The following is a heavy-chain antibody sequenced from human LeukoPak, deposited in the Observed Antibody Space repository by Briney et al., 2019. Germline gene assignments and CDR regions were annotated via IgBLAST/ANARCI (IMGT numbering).Heavy chain of an antibody. CDR3: ARGGSSSWYGS. V-gene: IGHV3-74*01. Sequence: GGSLRLSCAASGFTFSSYWMHWVRQAPGKGLVWVSPINSDGSTTSHADSVKGRFTISRDNAKNTLFLQMNSLRAEDTAVYYCARGGSSSWYGSWGQGTLVTVSS. CDR1: GFTFSSYW. J-gene: IGHJ5*01. D-gene: IGHD6-13*01. CDR2: INSDGSTT.